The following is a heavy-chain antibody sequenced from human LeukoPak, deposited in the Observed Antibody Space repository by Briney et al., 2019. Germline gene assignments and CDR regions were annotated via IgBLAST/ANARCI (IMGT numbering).Heavy chain of an antibody. J-gene: IGHJ4*02. Sequence: GGSLRLSCEGSAFIFSGHWMNWVRQAPGKGLEWVANIKQDGREKYYVDSVKGRFTISRDNAKNSLYLQMNSLRVEDTAMYYCAGAAFGGQGTLVTVSS. CDR1: AFIFSGHW. D-gene: IGHD4/OR15-4a*01. V-gene: IGHV3-7*01. CDR2: IKQDGREK. CDR3: AGAAF.